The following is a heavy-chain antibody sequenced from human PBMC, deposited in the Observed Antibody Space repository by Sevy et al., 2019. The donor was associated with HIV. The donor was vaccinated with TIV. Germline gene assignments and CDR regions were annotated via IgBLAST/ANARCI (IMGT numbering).Heavy chain of an antibody. CDR2: IYPGDSDT. Sequence: GESLKISCKGSGYSFTSYWIGWARQMPGKGLEWMGSIYPGDSDTRYSPSFQGQVTISADKSISTAYLQWSSLKASDTAMYYCARLVDTAMATPDYWGQRTLVTVSS. J-gene: IGHJ4*02. CDR3: ARLVDTAMATPDY. CDR1: GYSFTSYW. V-gene: IGHV5-51*01. D-gene: IGHD5-18*01.